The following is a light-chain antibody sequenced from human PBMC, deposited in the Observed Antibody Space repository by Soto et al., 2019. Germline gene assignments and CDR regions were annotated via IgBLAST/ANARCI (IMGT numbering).Light chain of an antibody. V-gene: IGKV3-20*01. CDR1: QTITNDY. Sequence: EIVLTQSPGTLSLSLGEGASLSCRAIQTITNDYLAWYQQRPGQAPRLLIYGASSRATGIPDRFSGSGSGTDFTLTISRLEPEDFAVYYCQLYGRSRRATFGQGTRLEIK. CDR3: QLYGRSRRAT. CDR2: GAS. J-gene: IGKJ5*01.